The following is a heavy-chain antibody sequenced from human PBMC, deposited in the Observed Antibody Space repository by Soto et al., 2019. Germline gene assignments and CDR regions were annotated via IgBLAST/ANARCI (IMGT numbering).Heavy chain of an antibody. D-gene: IGHD3-9*01. J-gene: IGHJ4*02. CDR1: GGSISTAYYY. CDR2: IYYIGDT. CDR3: ASLTKDLDS. V-gene: IGHV4-31*03. Sequence: QVQLQESGPGLVKPSQTLSLTCTVSGGSISTAYYYWSWIHQHPGKGLEWIGYIYYIGDTNYNPSLKSRVNMSVDTSKNQSSLRLNSVTAAATAVYYCASLTKDLDSWGPGTLVTVSS.